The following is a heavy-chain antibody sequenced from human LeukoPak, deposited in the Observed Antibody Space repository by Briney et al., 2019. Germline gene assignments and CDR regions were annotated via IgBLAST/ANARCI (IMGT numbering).Heavy chain of an antibody. CDR3: ARRDHAGRSHAWFDP. V-gene: IGHV4-39*01. D-gene: IGHD2-2*01. CDR2: LSDTGTT. J-gene: IGHJ5*02. Sequence: PSETLSLTCTVSGGSVSTISHFWDWVRQPPGKGLEWIVSLSDTGTTYYNPSLESRVTMSVDTSKNQFSLKLTSVTAADTAVYYCARRDHAGRSHAWFDPWGQGTLVTVSS. CDR1: GGSVSTISHF.